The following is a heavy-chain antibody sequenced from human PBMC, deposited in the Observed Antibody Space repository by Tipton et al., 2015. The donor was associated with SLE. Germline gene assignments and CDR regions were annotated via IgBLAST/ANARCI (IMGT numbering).Heavy chain of an antibody. CDR1: GGSISSYY. J-gene: IGHJ3*02. CDR2: IHYSGNT. D-gene: IGHD5-24*01. CDR3: ARTEMLTIASTRHHAFDT. Sequence: TLSLTCTVSGGSISSYYWTWIRQPPGRGLEWIGYIHYSGNTEYNPSLKSRVTITIDTSKNQFSLNLSSVTAADTALYYCARTEMLTIASTRHHAFDTLGHGTMITVSS. V-gene: IGHV4-59*01.